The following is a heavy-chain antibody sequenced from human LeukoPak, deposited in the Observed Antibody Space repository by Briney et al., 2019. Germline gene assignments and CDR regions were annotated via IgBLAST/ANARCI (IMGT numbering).Heavy chain of an antibody. D-gene: IGHD2-2*01. V-gene: IGHV4-30-2*01. Sequence: PSQTLSLTCAVSGGSISSGGYSWSWLRQPPGKGLEWIGYIYHSGSTYYNPSLKSRVTISVDRSKNQFSLKLSSVTAADTAVYYCARTILGYCSSTSCKINWFDPWGQGTLVTVSS. CDR3: ARTILGYCSSTSCKINWFDP. CDR1: GGSISSGGYS. CDR2: IYHSGST. J-gene: IGHJ5*02.